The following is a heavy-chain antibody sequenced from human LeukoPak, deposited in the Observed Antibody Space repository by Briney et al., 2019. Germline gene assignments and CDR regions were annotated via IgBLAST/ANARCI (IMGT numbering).Heavy chain of an antibody. CDR1: GFTFSAYG. J-gene: IGHJ4*02. D-gene: IGHD2-15*01. CDR3: AKDPGYVDY. V-gene: IGHV3-30*18. CDR2: ISYDGRNK. Sequence: PGGSLRLSCAASGFTFSAYGMHWVRQAPGKGLEWEALISYDGRNKYFADSVKGRFTISRDNSKNTVHLQMNSLRAEDTAVYYCAKDPGYVDYWGQGTLVTVSS.